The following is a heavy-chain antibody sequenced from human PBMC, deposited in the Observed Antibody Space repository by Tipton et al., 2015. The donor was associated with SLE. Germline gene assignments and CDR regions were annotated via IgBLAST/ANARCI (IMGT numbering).Heavy chain of an antibody. CDR2: IYYLST. V-gene: IGHV4-59*13. CDR3: ATSDRITDAFDI. D-gene: IGHD1-14*01. CDR1: GGSITSYY. Sequence: SLTCTVSGGSITSYYWSWIRQPPGKGLEWIGYIYYLSTNYNPSLKSRLTISLDTSNNQFSLKLSSVTAADTAVYYCATSDRITDAFDIWGQGTMVAVSS. J-gene: IGHJ3*02.